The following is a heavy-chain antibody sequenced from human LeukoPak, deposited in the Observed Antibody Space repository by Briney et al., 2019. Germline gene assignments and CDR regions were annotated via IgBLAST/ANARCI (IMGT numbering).Heavy chain of an antibody. CDR1: GFSISSHW. Sequence: GGSLRLSCVASGFSISSHWMPWVRQAPGKGLEWVASLKEDVSARNLVDSVKGRFTISTDNAKNSLYLQMNSLRVEDTAVYYCARGPTYGSRSDFLEYWGLGTLVTVSS. V-gene: IGHV3-7*01. D-gene: IGHD3-10*01. CDR2: LKEDVSAR. J-gene: IGHJ4*02. CDR3: ARGPTYGSRSDFLEY.